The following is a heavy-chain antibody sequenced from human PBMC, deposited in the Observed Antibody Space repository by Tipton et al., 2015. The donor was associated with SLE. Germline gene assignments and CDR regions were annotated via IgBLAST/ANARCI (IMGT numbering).Heavy chain of an antibody. CDR1: GYTFTSYY. V-gene: IGHV1-46*01. CDR3: ARGKYNWNYDVFDI. J-gene: IGHJ3*02. D-gene: IGHD1-7*01. Sequence: QLVQSGAEVKKPGASVKVSCKASGYTFTSYYMHWVRQAPGQGLEWVGIINPSGGGTSYAQKFQGRVTMTRDTSTSTVYVELSSLTSDDTAVYYCARGKYNWNYDVFDIWGQGTMVTVSS. CDR2: INPSGGGT.